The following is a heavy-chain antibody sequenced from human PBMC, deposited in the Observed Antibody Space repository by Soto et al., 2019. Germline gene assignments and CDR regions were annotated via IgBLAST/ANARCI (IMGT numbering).Heavy chain of an antibody. D-gene: IGHD2-15*01. J-gene: IGHJ4*02. V-gene: IGHV4-30-4*01. CDR2: IHYSGST. Sequence: QVQLQESGPGLVKPSQSLSLTCTVSGGSISSGDYYWSWIRQPPTKGLEWIGYIHYSGSTYYNPSLKSRVTISVDTSKTQFSLRLSSVTAADTAMYYCARYYCIIGSCYRFDQWGQGTLVTVSS. CDR1: GGSISSGDYY. CDR3: ARYYCIIGSCYRFDQ.